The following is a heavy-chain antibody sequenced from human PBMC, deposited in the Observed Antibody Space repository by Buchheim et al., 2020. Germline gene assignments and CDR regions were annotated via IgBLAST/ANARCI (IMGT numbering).Heavy chain of an antibody. J-gene: IGHJ5*02. CDR2: MDGSGRS. V-gene: IGHV4-59*01. Sequence: QVQLQESGPGLVKPSETLSLTCSVSGGSIFTYYWSWIRQAPGKGLEWIGYMDGSGRSNYNPSLKSRVTISVDPSKTQFSLNLSSVTAADTAIYYCAKKRSDNWFDPWGQGTL. CDR3: AKKRSDNWFDP. CDR1: GGSIFTYY.